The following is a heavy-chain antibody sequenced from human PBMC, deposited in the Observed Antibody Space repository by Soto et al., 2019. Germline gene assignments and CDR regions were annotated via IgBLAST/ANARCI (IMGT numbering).Heavy chain of an antibody. D-gene: IGHD6-13*01. Sequence: QVQLVQSGAEVKKPGASVKVSCKASGYTFTSYAMHWVRQAPGQRLEWMGWINAGNGNTKYSQKFQGRVTITRDTSASTAYTELSSLRSEDTAVYYCAAAAGTARFDYWGQGTLVTVSS. J-gene: IGHJ4*02. CDR3: AAAAGTARFDY. CDR2: INAGNGNT. CDR1: GYTFTSYA. V-gene: IGHV1-3*01.